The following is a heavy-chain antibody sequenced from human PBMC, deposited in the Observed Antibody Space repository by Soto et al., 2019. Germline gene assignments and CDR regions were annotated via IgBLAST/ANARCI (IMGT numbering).Heavy chain of an antibody. CDR2: IYSGGST. J-gene: IGHJ4*02. CDR1: GFTVSSNY. D-gene: IGHD3-22*01. Sequence: GGSLRLSCAASGFTVSSNYMSWVRQAPGKGLEWVSVIYSGGSTYYADSVKGRFTISRHNSKNTLYLQMNSLRAEDTALYYCAKEWVYDSSGWSFDYWGQGTLVTVSS. CDR3: AKEWVYDSSGWSFDY. V-gene: IGHV3-53*04.